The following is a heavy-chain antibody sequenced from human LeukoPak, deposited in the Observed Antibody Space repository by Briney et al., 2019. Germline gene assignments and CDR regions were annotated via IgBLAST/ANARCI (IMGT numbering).Heavy chain of an antibody. J-gene: IGHJ6*02. V-gene: IGHV3-23*01. Sequence: AGRSLLLSCAASGFNFATYAMSWARQAPGKGLEWVSTLSDSGGDTYYADSVKGRFTISRDNSKNTLYLQMNSLRAEDTAVYYCAKVPYSDYGSGRPPFMDAWGQGTTVAISS. CDR1: GFNFATYA. CDR3: AKVPYSDYGSGRPPFMDA. D-gene: IGHD3-10*01. CDR2: LSDSGGDT.